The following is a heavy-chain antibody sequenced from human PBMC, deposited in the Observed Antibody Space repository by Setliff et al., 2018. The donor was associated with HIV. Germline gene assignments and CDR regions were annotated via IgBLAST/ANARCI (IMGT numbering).Heavy chain of an antibody. CDR2: ISYSGST. V-gene: IGHV4-59*08. CDR3: ARLLQGGNYAFDF. Sequence: PSETLSLTCTVSGGSLSTYYWSWIRQPSGKGLEWVGFISYSGSTNYNPSLESRVTISVDTSKMQFSLKLRSVTAADTAMYYCARLLQGGNYAFDFWGQGTMVTVSS. J-gene: IGHJ3*01. CDR1: GGSLSTYY. D-gene: IGHD2-21*02.